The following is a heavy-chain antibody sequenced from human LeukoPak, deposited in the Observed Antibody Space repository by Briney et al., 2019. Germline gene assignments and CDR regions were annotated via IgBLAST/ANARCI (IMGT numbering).Heavy chain of an antibody. CDR2: ISNDGGGT. J-gene: IGHJ4*02. CDR1: GFIFINYG. V-gene: IGHV3-23*01. CDR3: AKGSSGYFFDL. Sequence: GGSLRLSCAASGFIFINYGLVWVRQAPGKGLEWVSAISNDGGGTTYADFVKGRFSVSRDNSKNTLFLQMNSLRAEDTALYYCAKGSSGYFFDLWGQGTLVTVSS. D-gene: IGHD3-22*01.